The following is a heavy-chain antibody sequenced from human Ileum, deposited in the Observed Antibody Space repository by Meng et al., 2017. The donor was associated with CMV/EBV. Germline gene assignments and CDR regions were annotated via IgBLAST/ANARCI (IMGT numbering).Heavy chain of an antibody. CDR3: ARIDIGVVPSTMFDY. CDR2: INYSGTT. D-gene: IGHD2-2*01. Sequence: HLQESGPGLVMPSETLSLTCSVSGGPIRSSSYYWGWIRQPPGKGLEWIGSINYSGTTYFNPSLKSRVTISVDMSKNQFSLKLSSVTAADTAVYYCARIDIGVVPSTMFDYWGQGTLVTVSS. V-gene: IGHV4-39*07. J-gene: IGHJ4*02. CDR1: GGPIRSSSYY.